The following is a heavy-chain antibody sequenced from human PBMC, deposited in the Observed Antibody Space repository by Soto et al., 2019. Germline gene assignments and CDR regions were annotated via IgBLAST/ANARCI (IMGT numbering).Heavy chain of an antibody. CDR3: VRGRVMITFGVVIVIDY. J-gene: IGHJ4*02. Sequence: QVQLVQSGAAMKKPGASVKVSCKASGYTFTSYDSNWVRQAAGQGLEWMGWINPNTGYTDYAQKFQDRVTMTGNTSIPTAYVELSGLRSEDTAVYYCVRGRVMITFGVVIVIDYWGQGSPVTVSS. V-gene: IGHV1-8*01. D-gene: IGHD3-16*02. CDR2: INPNTGYT. CDR1: GYTFTSYD.